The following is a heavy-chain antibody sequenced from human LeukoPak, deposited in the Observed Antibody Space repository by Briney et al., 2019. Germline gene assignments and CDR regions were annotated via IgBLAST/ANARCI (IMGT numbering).Heavy chain of an antibody. D-gene: IGHD3-3*01. V-gene: IGHV3-30*02. CDR2: IRYDGSNK. CDR1: GFTFSSYS. Sequence: PGGSLRLSCAASGFTFSSYSMTWVRQAPGKGLEWVAFIRYDGSNKYYADSVKGRFTIPRDNSKNTLYLQMNSLRAEDTAVYYCAKENDFWSGYHWRYFDYWGQGTLVTVSS. J-gene: IGHJ4*02. CDR3: AKENDFWSGYHWRYFDY.